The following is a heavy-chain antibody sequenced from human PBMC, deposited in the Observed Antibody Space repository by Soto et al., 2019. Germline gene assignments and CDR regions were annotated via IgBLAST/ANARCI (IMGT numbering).Heavy chain of an antibody. V-gene: IGHV3-30*18. Sequence: QVQLVESGGGVVQPGRSLRLSCAASGFTLSSYGMHWVRQAPGKGLEWVAVISYDGSNKYYADSVKGRFTISRDNSKNTLYLQMNSLRAEDTAVYYCAKDGRDGYNYFPYYWGQGTLVTVSS. D-gene: IGHD5-12*01. CDR3: AKDGRDGYNYFPYY. CDR2: ISYDGSNK. J-gene: IGHJ4*02. CDR1: GFTLSSYG.